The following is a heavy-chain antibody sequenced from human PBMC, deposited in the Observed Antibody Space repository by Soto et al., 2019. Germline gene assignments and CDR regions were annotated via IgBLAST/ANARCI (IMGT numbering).Heavy chain of an antibody. Sequence: EVQLVESGGGLVQPGGSLRLSCAASGFTFSSYWMHWVRQAPGKGLVWVSRSNSDGSSTSYADSVKGRFTISRDNAKNTLYLQMNSLRAADTAVYYCARDRPAAISWYFDLWGRGTLVTVSS. D-gene: IGHD2-2*01. V-gene: IGHV3-74*01. CDR2: SNSDGSST. CDR3: ARDRPAAISWYFDL. J-gene: IGHJ2*01. CDR1: GFTFSSYW.